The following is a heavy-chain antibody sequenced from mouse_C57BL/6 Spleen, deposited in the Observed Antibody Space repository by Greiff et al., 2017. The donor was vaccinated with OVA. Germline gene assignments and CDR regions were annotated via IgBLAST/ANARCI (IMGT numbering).Heavy chain of an antibody. V-gene: IGHV1-5*01. CDR3: TRSYDYDGGFAY. CDR2: IYPGNSDT. Sequence: DVQLQESGTVLARPGASVKMSCKTSGYTFTSYWMHWVKQRPGQGLEWIGAIYPGNSDTSSNQKFKGKAKLTAVTSASTAYMELSSLTNEDAAVYYCTRSYDYDGGFAYWGQGTLVTVSA. J-gene: IGHJ3*01. CDR1: GYTFTSYW. D-gene: IGHD2-4*01.